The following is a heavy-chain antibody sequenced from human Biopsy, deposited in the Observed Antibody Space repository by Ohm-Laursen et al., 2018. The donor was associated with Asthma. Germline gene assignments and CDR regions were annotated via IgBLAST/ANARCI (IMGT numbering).Heavy chain of an antibody. CDR2: ISAYNGNT. J-gene: IGHJ6*02. CDR1: GYTFTSYG. Sequence: ASVKVSCKASGYTFTSYGISWVRQAPGQGLEWMGWISAYNGNTNHAQKLQGRVTMTTDTSTSTAYMELRSLRSDDTAVYYCARPSPNRDILYYYYHMDVWGQGTTVIVSS. D-gene: IGHD3-3*02. CDR3: ARPSPNRDILYYYYHMDV. V-gene: IGHV1-18*04.